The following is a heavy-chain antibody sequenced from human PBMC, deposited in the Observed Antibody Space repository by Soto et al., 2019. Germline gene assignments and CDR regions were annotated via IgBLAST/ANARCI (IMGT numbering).Heavy chain of an antibody. J-gene: IGHJ4*02. CDR3: ARVVRYFDGLRDYFDY. V-gene: IGHV4-30-4*01. Sequence: QVQLQESGPGLVKPSQTLSLTCTVSGGSVSSGDYYWSWIRQPPGKGLEGIGYIYYSGCTYYKPSLKSRLTISADTSKNQFSLKLHSVTAADTAVYYCARVVRYFDGLRDYFDYWGQGALVTVSS. CDR2: IYYSGCT. CDR1: GGSVSSGDYY. D-gene: IGHD3-9*01.